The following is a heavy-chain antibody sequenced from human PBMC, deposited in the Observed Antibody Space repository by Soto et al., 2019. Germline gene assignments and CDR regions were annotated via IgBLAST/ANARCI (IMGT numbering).Heavy chain of an antibody. V-gene: IGHV3-64D*06. J-gene: IGHJ5*02. CDR3: VKPYSSSHNWFDP. CDR1: GFTFSSYA. D-gene: IGHD6-13*01. CDR2: ISSNGGST. Sequence: GGSLRLSCSASGFTFSSYAMHWVRQAPGKGLEYVSAISSNGGSTYYADSVKGRFTISRDNSNNTLYLQMSSLGAEDTAVYYCVKPYSSSHNWFDPWGQGTLVTVSS.